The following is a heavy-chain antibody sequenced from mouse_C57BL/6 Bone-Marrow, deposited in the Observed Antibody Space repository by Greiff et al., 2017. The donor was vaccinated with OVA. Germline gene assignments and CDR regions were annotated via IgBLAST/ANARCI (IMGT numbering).Heavy chain of an antibody. J-gene: IGHJ1*03. CDR3: ARGVHWYFDV. V-gene: IGHV1-82*01. D-gene: IGHD2-14*01. CDR1: GYAFSSSW. CDR2: IYPADGDT. Sequence: QVQLQQSGPELVKPGASVKISCKASGYAFSSSWMNWVKQRPGQGLEWIGRIYPADGDTNYNRKFKGKATLTADKSSSTAYMQLSSLTSEDSAVYFCARGVHWYFDVWGTGTTVTVSS.